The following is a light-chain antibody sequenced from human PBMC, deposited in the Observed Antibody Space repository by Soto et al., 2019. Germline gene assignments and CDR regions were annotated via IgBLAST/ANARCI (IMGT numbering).Light chain of an antibody. CDR3: ATWDGSLPGEV. J-gene: IGLJ2*01. CDR2: DNN. CDR1: SSNIGNNY. V-gene: IGLV1-51*01. Sequence: QSVLTQSPSVSAAPGQKVTLSCSGSSSNIGNNYVSWYQQLPGTAPKLLIYDNNKRPSGIPDRFSGSKSGTSGTLDITGLQTGDEGDYDCATWDGSLPGEVFGGGTKLTVL.